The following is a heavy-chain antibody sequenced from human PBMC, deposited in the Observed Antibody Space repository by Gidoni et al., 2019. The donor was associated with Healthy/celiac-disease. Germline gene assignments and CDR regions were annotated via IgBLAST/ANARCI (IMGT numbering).Heavy chain of an antibody. CDR2: ISYDGSNK. CDR1: GFTFSSNA. D-gene: IGHD2-15*01. CDR3: AREQVVCGGSCYSLDY. V-gene: IGHV3-30-3*01. J-gene: IGHJ4*02. Sequence: QVQLVESGGGVVQPGRSLRLSCAASGFTFSSNAMHWVRQAPGKGLEWVAVISYDGSNKYYADSVKGRFTISRDNSKNTLYLQMNSLRAEDTAVYYCAREQVVCGGSCYSLDYWGQGTLVTVSS.